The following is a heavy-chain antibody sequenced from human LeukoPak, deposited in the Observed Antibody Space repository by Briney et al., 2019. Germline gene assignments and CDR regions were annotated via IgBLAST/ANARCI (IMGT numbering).Heavy chain of an antibody. D-gene: IGHD7-27*01. Sequence: SESLSLTCSVYTGSLSGYSWSWIRQSPGKELEWIGEIHESRRTDYNPSLKSRVTISKDTSKKEFSLKLTSVTAADTAVYYCARSQSAWAAPSFDVWGQGTMVTVS. V-gene: IGHV4-34*01. J-gene: IGHJ3*01. CDR2: IHESRRT. CDR3: ARSQSAWAAPSFDV. CDR1: TGSLSGYS.